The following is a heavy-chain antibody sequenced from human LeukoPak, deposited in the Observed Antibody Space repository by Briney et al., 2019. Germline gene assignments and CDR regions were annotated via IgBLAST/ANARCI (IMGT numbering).Heavy chain of an antibody. CDR2: INGDGRNI. D-gene: IGHD7-27*01. Sequence: GGSLRLSCVASGFTFSSYWMHWVRQDPRKGLVWVSRINGDGRNINYADSVRGRFTISRDNAKNTLYLQMNSLRAEDTAVYYCARESLTGAFDYWGQGTLVTVSS. CDR1: GFTFSSYW. J-gene: IGHJ4*02. V-gene: IGHV3-74*01. CDR3: ARESLTGAFDY.